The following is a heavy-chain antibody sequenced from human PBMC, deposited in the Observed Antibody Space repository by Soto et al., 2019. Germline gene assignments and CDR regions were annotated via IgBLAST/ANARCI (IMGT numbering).Heavy chain of an antibody. CDR1: GGSFSGYY. D-gene: IGHD3-3*01. V-gene: IGHV4-34*01. J-gene: IGHJ6*03. CDR3: ARGKEYYDFWSGPTPDYYYMDV. CDR2: INHSGST. Sequence: SETLSLTCAVYGGSFSGYYWSWIRQPPGKGLEWIGEINHSGSTNYNPSLKSRVTISVDTSKNQFSLKLSSVTAADTAVYYCARGKEYYDFWSGPTPDYYYMDVWGKGTTVTVSS.